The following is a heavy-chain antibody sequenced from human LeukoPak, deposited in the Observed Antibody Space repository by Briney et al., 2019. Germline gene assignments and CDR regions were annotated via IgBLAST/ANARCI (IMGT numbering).Heavy chain of an antibody. CDR1: GGSFSGYY. D-gene: IGHD3-10*01. Sequence: PSETLSLTCVVYGGSFSGYYWSWIRQPPGKGLERIGEINHSGSTNYNPSLKSRVTISVDTSKNQFSLKLSSVTAADTAVYYCARGRYLLWFGVNWFDPWGQGTLVTVSS. CDR2: INHSGST. V-gene: IGHV4-34*01. CDR3: ARGRYLLWFGVNWFDP. J-gene: IGHJ5*02.